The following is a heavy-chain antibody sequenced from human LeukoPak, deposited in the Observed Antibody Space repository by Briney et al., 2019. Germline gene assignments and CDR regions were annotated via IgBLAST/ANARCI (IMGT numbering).Heavy chain of an antibody. V-gene: IGHV1-69*05. Sequence: ASVKVSCKASGGTFSSYAISWVRQAPGQGLEWMGGIIPIFGPPNSAQKFQGRLTTTTNESTSTAYIELSSLTSEDTAVYYCASSYNWNYPWYFDLWGRGTLVTASS. D-gene: IGHD1-7*01. CDR3: ASSYNWNYPWYFDL. CDR2: IIPIFGPP. J-gene: IGHJ2*01. CDR1: GGTFSSYA.